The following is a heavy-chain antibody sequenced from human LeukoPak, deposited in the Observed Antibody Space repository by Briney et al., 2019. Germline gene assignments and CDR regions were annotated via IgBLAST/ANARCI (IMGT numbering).Heavy chain of an antibody. V-gene: IGHV3-23*01. D-gene: IGHD4-23*01. J-gene: IGHJ4*02. CDR1: GFTFSSYA. CDR3: AKGGGAYGGIDY. Sequence: GGSLRLSCAASGFTFSSYAMNWVRQAPGKGLEWVSAITHSGGRAYFADSVKGRFTISRDNAKNTLYLQMNSLRADDTAIYYCAKGGGAYGGIDYWGQGTLVTVSS. CDR2: ITHSGGRA.